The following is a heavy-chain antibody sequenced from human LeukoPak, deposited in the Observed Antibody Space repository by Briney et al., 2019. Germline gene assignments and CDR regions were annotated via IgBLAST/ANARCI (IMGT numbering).Heavy chain of an antibody. CDR1: GGSVISGSYY. CDR3: ARSSRADPFDY. V-gene: IGHV4-61*01. J-gene: IGHJ4*02. CDR2: IYYSGST. Sequence: SETLSLTCTVSGGSVISGSYYWNWIRQPPGKGLEWIGYIYYSGSTNYNPSLKSRVTISVDTSKNQFSLKLSSVTAADTAVYYCARSSRADPFDYWGQGTLVTVSS. D-gene: IGHD3-10*01.